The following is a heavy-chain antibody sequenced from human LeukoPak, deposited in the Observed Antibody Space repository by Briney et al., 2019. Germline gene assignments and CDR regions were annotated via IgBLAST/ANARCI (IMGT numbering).Heavy chain of an antibody. CDR1: GGSFSGYY. V-gene: IGHV4-34*01. Sequence: KPSETLSLTCAVYGGSFSGYYWSWIRQPPVKALGWIGEINRSGSTNYNPSLKSRVTISVDTSTNQFSLIVHSVTAADTGIYYCARGSRVRPLDYWGQGTLVTVSS. D-gene: IGHD3-10*01. CDR3: ARGSRVRPLDY. J-gene: IGHJ4*02. CDR2: INRSGST.